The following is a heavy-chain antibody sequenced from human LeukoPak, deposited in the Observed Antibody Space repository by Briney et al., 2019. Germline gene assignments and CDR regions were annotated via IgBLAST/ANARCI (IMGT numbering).Heavy chain of an antibody. CDR2: INPNSGGT. D-gene: IGHD1-14*01. Sequence: ASVKVSCKASGYTFTGYYMHWVRQAPGQGLEWMGWINPNSGGTNYAQKFQGRVTMTRDTSISTAYMELSSLRSEDTAVYYCAASPNHSNYYYYYYMDVWGKGTTVTVSS. V-gene: IGHV1-2*02. CDR3: AASPNHSNYYYYYYMDV. CDR1: GYTFTGYY. J-gene: IGHJ6*03.